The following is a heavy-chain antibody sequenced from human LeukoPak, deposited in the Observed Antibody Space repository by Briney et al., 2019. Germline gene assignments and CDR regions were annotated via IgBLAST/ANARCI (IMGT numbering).Heavy chain of an antibody. V-gene: IGHV6-1*01. CDR3: ARDLSLAMYE. Sequence: SQTLSLTCAISGDSVSSNSAAWNWITQSPSRSLEWLGRTYYRSKWYNNYAVSVKSRITISPDTSKNQFSLQLNSVTPEDTAVYYCARDLSLAMYEWGQGTLVSVCS. CDR2: TYYRSKWYN. CDR1: GDSVSSNSAA. D-gene: IGHD6-6*01. J-gene: IGHJ4*02.